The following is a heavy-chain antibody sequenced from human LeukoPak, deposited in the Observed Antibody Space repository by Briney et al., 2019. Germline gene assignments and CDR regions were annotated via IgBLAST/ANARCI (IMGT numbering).Heavy chain of an antibody. CDR1: GYIFTSYV. Sequence: ASVKVSCKASGYIFTSYVINSVRQSTGQGREWVGGMNPNSGKTGYAQKFQGRVTITRNPSISTAYMELSSLRSEDTAVYYCARGVGARKRVFGVVTERYFDYWGQGTLVTVSS. J-gene: IGHJ4*02. D-gene: IGHD3-3*01. V-gene: IGHV1-8*03. CDR3: ARGVGARKRVFGVVTERYFDY. CDR2: MNPNSGKT.